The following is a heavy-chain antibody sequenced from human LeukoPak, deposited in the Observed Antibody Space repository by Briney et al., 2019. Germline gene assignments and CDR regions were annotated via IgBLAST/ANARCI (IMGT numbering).Heavy chain of an antibody. CDR3: ARDGPGSNWFDP. V-gene: IGHV1-69*06. Sequence: GASVKVSCKASGYTFTNYGITWMRQAPGQGLEWMGGIIPIFGTANYAQKFQGRVTITADKSTSTAYMELSSLRSEETAVYYCARDGPGSNWFDPWGQGTLVTVSS. CDR2: IIPIFGTA. CDR1: GYTFTNYG. D-gene: IGHD3-10*01. J-gene: IGHJ5*02.